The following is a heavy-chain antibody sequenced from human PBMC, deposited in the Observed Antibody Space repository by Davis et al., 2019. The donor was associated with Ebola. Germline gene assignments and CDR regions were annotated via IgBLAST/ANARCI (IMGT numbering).Heavy chain of an antibody. CDR2: IWYDGSNK. CDR3: ARYRSYGGLYYGMDV. Sequence: GESLKISCAASGFTFSSYGMHWVRQAPGKGLEWVAVIWYDGSNKYYADSVKGRFTISRDNSKNTLYLQMNSLRAEDTAVYYCARYRSYGGLYYGMDVWGQGTTVTVSS. CDR1: GFTFSSYG. J-gene: IGHJ6*02. D-gene: IGHD4-17*01. V-gene: IGHV3-33*01.